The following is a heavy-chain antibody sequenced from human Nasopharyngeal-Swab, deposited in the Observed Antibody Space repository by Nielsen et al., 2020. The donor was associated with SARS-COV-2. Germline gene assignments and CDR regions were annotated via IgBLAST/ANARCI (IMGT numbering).Heavy chain of an antibody. CDR3: ARHWVIAVAGISYFDY. Sequence: SETLSLTCTVSGGSISSYYWGWIRQPPGKGLEWIGSIYYSGSTYYNPSLKSRVTISVDTSKNQFSLKLSSVTAADTAVYYCARHWVIAVAGISYFDYWGQGTLVTVSS. CDR1: GGSISSYY. D-gene: IGHD6-19*01. J-gene: IGHJ4*02. CDR2: IYYSGST. V-gene: IGHV4-39*01.